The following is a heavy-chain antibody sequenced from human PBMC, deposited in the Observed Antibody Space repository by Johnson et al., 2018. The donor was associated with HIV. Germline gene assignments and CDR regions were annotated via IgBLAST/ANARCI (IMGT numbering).Heavy chain of an antibody. Sequence: QVQLVESGGGLVQPGGSLRLSCAASGFAVSSNYMSWVRQASGKGLEWVAVISYDGSNKYYADSVKGRFTVSRDNSKNTLYLQMNSLRPEDTAVYYCARDLVATGSSLAFDMWGQGTMVTVSS. J-gene: IGHJ3*02. D-gene: IGHD6-6*01. CDR3: ARDLVATGSSLAFDM. V-gene: IGHV3-30*14. CDR1: GFAVSSNY. CDR2: ISYDGSNK.